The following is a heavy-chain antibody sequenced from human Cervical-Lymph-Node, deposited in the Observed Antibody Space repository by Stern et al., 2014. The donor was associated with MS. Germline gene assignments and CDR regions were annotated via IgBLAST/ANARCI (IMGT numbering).Heavy chain of an antibody. CDR2: FEPEAGEHGVT. J-gene: IGHJ3*02. Sequence: VQLVQSGAAVRKPGASVKVSCKVSGSSLTDLSIHWVRQAPGKGLQWVGGFEPEAGEHGVTVYTQTLQGRITMTEDASKDTAYMELTRLRSEDTAVYYGATFGGSSDIYSLDNWGPGTMVTVSS. D-gene: IGHD4-23*01. CDR3: ATFGGSSDIYSLDN. CDR1: GSSLTDLS. V-gene: IGHV1-24*01.